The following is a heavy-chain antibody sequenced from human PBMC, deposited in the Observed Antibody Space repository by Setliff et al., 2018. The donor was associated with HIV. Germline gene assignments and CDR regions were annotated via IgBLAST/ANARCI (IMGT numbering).Heavy chain of an antibody. CDR1: GYTFTGYY. CDR3: ARDHCSSSGCYEYPYYGMDV. J-gene: IGHJ6*02. D-gene: IGHD2-2*01. CDR2: TNPNSGGT. Sequence: GASVKASCKASGYTFTGYYMHWVRQAPGQGLEWMGWTNPNSGGTTYAQKFQGRVTMTRDTSISTAYMEVSRLRSDDTAVYYCARDHCSSSGCYEYPYYGMDVWGQGTTVTVSS. V-gene: IGHV1-2*02.